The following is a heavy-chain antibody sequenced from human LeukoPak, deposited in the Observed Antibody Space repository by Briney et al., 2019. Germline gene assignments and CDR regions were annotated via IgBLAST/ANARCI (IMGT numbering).Heavy chain of an antibody. V-gene: IGHV4-59*01. CDR3: ARAPRGYSYGYWWFDP. Sequence: SETLSLTCSVSGDSISSYYWSWIRQPPGKGLEWIGYIYYSGSTNYNPSLKGRVTISVDTSKNQFSLRLSSVTAADTAVYYCARAPRGYSYGYWWFDPWGQGTLVTVSS. CDR2: IYYSGST. D-gene: IGHD5-18*01. J-gene: IGHJ5*02. CDR1: GDSISSYY.